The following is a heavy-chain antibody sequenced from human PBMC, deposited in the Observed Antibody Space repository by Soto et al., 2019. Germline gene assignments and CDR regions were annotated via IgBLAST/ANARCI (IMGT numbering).Heavy chain of an antibody. V-gene: IGHV3-53*01. CDR1: GLTVRGKKY. J-gene: IGHJ3*02. CDR3: ASWLDREQADAI. Sequence: DVQLVASGGGLIQPGGSLRLSCAALGLTVRGKKYITWVRQAPGKGLEWVSALYDVDGTYYADSAKGRFTISRDNSNNIIYLQMNSLGPDDTAVYYCASWLDREQADAIWGLGTMVTVSS. D-gene: IGHD6-19*01. CDR2: LYDVDGT.